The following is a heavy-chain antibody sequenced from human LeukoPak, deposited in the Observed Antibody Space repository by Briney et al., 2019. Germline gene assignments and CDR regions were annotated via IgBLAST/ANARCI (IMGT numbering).Heavy chain of an antibody. J-gene: IGHJ4*02. Sequence: WETLSLTCTVSGGSISSSGYYWDWIRQPPGKGLEGIGSISQSGTTYYNPPLKSRVTIFVDTSKSQFSLKLNSVTAADTAVYYSARRRVVARGYFDYWGQGVLVTVSS. CDR3: ARRRVVARGYFDY. CDR2: ISQSGTT. V-gene: IGHV4-39*01. D-gene: IGHD2-15*01. CDR1: GGSISSSGYY.